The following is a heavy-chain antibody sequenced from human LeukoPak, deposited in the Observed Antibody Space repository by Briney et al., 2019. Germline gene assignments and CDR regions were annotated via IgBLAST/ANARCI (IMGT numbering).Heavy chain of an antibody. CDR2: IGTTSAYI. Sequence: GGSLRLSCGASGFIFSNYNMGWVRQAPGKGLEWVSSIGTTSAYIYYADSVRGRFTISRDNARNLLFLQMNSLRAEDTAIYYCARLLGSGFGKYYFGYWRQASMLSDSS. J-gene: IGHJ4*02. D-gene: IGHD3-10*01. V-gene: IGHV3-21*01. CDR1: GFIFSNYN. CDR3: ARLLGSGFGKYYFGY.